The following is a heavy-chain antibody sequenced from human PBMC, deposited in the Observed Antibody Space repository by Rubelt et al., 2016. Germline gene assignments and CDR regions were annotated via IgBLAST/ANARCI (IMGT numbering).Heavy chain of an antibody. CDR3: ARVWQWLVLDY. J-gene: IGHJ4*02. D-gene: IGHD6-19*01. V-gene: IGHV3-23*04. Sequence: VQLVESGGGVVQPGRSLRLSCAASGFTFSSYAMSWVRQAPGKGLEWVSAISGSGGSTYYAVSVKGRFTISRDNSKNTLYLQMNSLRAEDTAVYYCARVWQWLVLDYWGQGTLVTVSS. CDR1: GFTFSSYA. CDR2: ISGSGGST.